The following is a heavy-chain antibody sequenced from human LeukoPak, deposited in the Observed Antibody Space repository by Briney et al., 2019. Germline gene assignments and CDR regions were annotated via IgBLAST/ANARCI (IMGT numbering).Heavy chain of an antibody. J-gene: IGHJ4*02. D-gene: IGHD1-26*01. V-gene: IGHV3-23*01. CDR1: GFTFSSYA. CDR2: ISGSGGGT. CDR3: AKHLGGTTVCDY. Sequence: GGSLRLSCAASGFTFSSYALSWVRQAPGKGLESVSSISGSGGGTYYTDSVKGRFTISRDNSKNTLYLQMNSLRAEDTAVYYCAKHLGGTTVCDYWGQGTLVTVSS.